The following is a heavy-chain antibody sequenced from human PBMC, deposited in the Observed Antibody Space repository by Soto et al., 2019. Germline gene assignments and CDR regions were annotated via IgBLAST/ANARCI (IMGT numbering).Heavy chain of an antibody. D-gene: IGHD3-3*01. Sequence: QVQLVESGGGVVQPGRSLRLSCAASGFTFSSYGMRWVRQAPGKGLEWVAVISYDGSNKYYADSVKGRFTISRDNSKNTLYLQMNSLRAEDTAVYYCAKGKGYYDFWSGLDYWGQGTLVTVSS. V-gene: IGHV3-30*18. CDR2: ISYDGSNK. CDR3: AKGKGYYDFWSGLDY. CDR1: GFTFSSYG. J-gene: IGHJ4*02.